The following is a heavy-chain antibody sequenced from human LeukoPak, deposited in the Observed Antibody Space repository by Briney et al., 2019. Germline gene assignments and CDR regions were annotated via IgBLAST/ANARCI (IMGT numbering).Heavy chain of an antibody. V-gene: IGHV3-23*01. CDR1: GFTFSSYA. Sequence: GGSLRLSCAASGFTFSSYAMSWVRQAPGKGLEWVSGSTGGGGSTYYADSVKGRFTISRDNSKNTLYLQMNSLRAEDTAVYYCAKGRSEDYYESSGYWGQGTLVTVSS. D-gene: IGHD3-22*01. J-gene: IGHJ4*02. CDR3: AKGRSEDYYESSGY. CDR2: STGGGGST.